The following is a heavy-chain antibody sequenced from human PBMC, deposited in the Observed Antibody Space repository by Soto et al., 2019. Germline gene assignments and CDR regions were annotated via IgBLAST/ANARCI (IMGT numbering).Heavy chain of an antibody. J-gene: IGHJ4*02. D-gene: IGHD1-26*01. CDR2: IKSKTDGGTT. V-gene: IGHV3-15*07. CDR1: GFTVSNAW. Sequence: GGSLRLSCAASGFTVSNAWMNWVRQAPGKGPEWVGRIKSKTDGGTTEYAAPVKGRFTISRDDSKNMLFLHMNSLKSEDTAIYYCLHGSNYDYWGQGTLVTV. CDR3: LHGSNYDY.